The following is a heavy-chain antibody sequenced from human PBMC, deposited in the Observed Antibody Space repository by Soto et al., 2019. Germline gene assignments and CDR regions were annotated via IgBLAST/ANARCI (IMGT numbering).Heavy chain of an antibody. Sequence: QVQLVQSGAEVKKPGSSVKVSCKASGGTFSSYAISWVRQAPGQGLEWMGGIIPIFGTANYAQKFQGRVTITADESTSKAYMELSSLRSEDTAVYYCARDRSSSWYGVRWFDPWGQGTLVTVSS. CDR1: GGTFSSYA. V-gene: IGHV1-69*01. CDR2: IIPIFGTA. D-gene: IGHD6-13*01. CDR3: ARDRSSSWYGVRWFDP. J-gene: IGHJ5*02.